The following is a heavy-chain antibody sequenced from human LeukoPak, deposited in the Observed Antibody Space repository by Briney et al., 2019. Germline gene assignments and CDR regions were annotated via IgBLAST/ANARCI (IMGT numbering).Heavy chain of an antibody. D-gene: IGHD3-10*01. CDR3: ARQGGSGSYDYGMDV. CDR1: GGSISSYY. J-gene: IGHJ6*02. V-gene: IGHV4-59*08. CDR2: IYYSGST. Sequence: SETLSLTCTVSGGSISSYYWSWIRQPPGKGLEWIGYIYYSGSTNYNPSLKSRVTISVDTSKNQFSLKLSSVTAADTAVYYCARQGGSGSYDYGMDVWGPGTTVTVSS.